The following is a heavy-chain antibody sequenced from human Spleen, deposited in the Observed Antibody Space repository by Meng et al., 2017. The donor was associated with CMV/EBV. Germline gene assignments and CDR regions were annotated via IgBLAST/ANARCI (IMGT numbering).Heavy chain of an antibody. CDR3: ARDRWLNYYGSGNPDY. CDR1: FHFSDYY. CDR2: ISSSGSTI. Sequence: FHFSDYYMGWIRQAPGKGLEWVSYISSSGSTIYYADSVKGRFTISRDNAKNSLYLQMNSLRAEDTAVYYCARDRWLNYYGSGNPDYWGQGTLVTVSS. D-gene: IGHD3-10*01. V-gene: IGHV3-11*04. J-gene: IGHJ4*02.